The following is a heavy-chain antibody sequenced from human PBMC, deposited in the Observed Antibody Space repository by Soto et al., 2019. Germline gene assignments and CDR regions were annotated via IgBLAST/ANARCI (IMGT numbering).Heavy chain of an antibody. Sequence: QLQLQESGSGLVKPSQTLSLTCAVSGGSISSGDYSWSWIRQPPGKGLEWIGYIYYTGSASYNPSLRTRVPISVARSKNRFSLKLNSVTAADTAVYYCARDFGMPGGGMDVWGQGTPVTVSS. V-gene: IGHV4-30-2*01. CDR2: IYYTGSA. D-gene: IGHD2-8*02. CDR1: GGSISSGDYS. J-gene: IGHJ6*02. CDR3: ARDFGMPGGGMDV.